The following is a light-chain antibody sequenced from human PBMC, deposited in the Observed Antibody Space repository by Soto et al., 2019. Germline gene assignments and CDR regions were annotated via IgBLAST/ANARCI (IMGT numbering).Light chain of an antibody. CDR1: QSVSSY. J-gene: IGKJ2*01. CDR3: KQRSEWPPYT. CDR2: DAS. Sequence: EIVLTQSPATLSLSPGERATLSCRASQSVSSYLAWYQQKPGQAPRLLIYDASNRATGIPARFSGSGSGTDFTLTISSLEPEDFAVYYCKQRSEWPPYTFGQGTKLEIK. V-gene: IGKV3-11*01.